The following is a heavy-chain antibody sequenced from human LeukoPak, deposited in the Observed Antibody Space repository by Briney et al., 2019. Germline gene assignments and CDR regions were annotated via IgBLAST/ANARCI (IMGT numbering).Heavy chain of an antibody. D-gene: IGHD3-22*01. CDR1: GYTFTGHF. V-gene: IGHV1-2*02. CDR2: INPNNGGT. J-gene: IGHJ3*02. Sequence: ASVKVSCKASGYTFTGHFMHWVRQAPGQGLEWMGWINPNNGGTNFAQKFQGRVTLTRDTSISTMYMELSRLRSDDTAAYYCARDYYDSSGQGTFDIWGQGTMVTVSS. CDR3: ARDYYDSSGQGTFDI.